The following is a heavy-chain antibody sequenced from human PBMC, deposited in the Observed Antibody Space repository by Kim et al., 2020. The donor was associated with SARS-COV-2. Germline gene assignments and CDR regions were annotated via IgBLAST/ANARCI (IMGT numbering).Heavy chain of an antibody. Sequence: SETLSLTCTVSGGSISSSSYYWGWIRQPPGKGLEWIGSIYYSGSTYYNPSLKSRVTISVDTSKNQFSLKLSSVTAADTAVYYCARRRAGRYSGYVLYYWGQGTLVTVSS. V-gene: IGHV4-39*01. J-gene: IGHJ4*02. CDR3: ARRRAGRYSGYVLYY. D-gene: IGHD5-12*01. CDR2: IYYSGST. CDR1: GGSISSSSYY.